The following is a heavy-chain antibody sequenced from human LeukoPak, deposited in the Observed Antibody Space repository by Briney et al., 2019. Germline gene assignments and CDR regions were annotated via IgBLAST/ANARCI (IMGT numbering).Heavy chain of an antibody. D-gene: IGHD5-18*01. CDR2: IYYSGST. V-gene: IGHV4-31*03. CDR1: GGSISSGGYY. CDR3: ARDPKQWTGYSYGYYFDY. Sequence: SETLSLTCTVSGGSISSGGYYWSWIRQHPGKGLEWIGYIYYSGSTYYNPSLKSRVTISVDTSKNQFSLKLSSVTAADTAVYYCARDPKQWTGYSYGYYFDYWGQGTLVTVSS. J-gene: IGHJ4*02.